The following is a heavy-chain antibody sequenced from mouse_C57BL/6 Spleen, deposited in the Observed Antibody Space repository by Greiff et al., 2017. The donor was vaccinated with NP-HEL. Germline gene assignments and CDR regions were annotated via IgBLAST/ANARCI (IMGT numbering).Heavy chain of an antibody. CDR1: GYAFSSSW. Sequence: QVQLQQSGPELVKPGASVKISCKASGYAFSSSWMNWVKQRPGKGLEWIGRIYPGDGDTNYNGKFKGKATLTADKSSSTAYMQLSSLTSEDSAVYFCARNYYGSSYHYYYAMDYWGQGTSVTVSS. J-gene: IGHJ4*01. V-gene: IGHV1-82*01. CDR2: IYPGDGDT. D-gene: IGHD1-1*01. CDR3: ARNYYGSSYHYYYAMDY.